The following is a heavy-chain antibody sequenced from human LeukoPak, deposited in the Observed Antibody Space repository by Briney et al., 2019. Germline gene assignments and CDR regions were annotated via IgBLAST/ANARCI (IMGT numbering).Heavy chain of an antibody. CDR2: INHSGST. V-gene: IGHV4-34*01. CDR3: ARDDLSSSWYGDWFDP. D-gene: IGHD6-13*01. CDR1: GGSFSGYY. Sequence: PSETLSLTCAVYGGSFSGYYWSWIRQPPGKGLEWIGEINHSGSTNYNPSLKSRVTISVDTSKNQFSLKLSSVTAADTAVYYCARDDLSSSWYGDWFDPWGQGTLVTVSS. J-gene: IGHJ5*02.